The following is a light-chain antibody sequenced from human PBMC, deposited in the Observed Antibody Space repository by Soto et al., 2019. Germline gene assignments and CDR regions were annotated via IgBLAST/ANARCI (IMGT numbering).Light chain of an antibody. CDR3: QQRSNWPYLT. V-gene: IGKV3-11*01. Sequence: EIVLTQSPDTLSLSPGERATLSCRASQSVSGYLDWYQQKPGQAPRLLIYDASNRAYGVPARFRGSGSGTNFTLTIASLELDDFAVYYCQQRSNWPYLTFGGGTRV. CDR1: QSVSGY. CDR2: DAS. J-gene: IGKJ4*01.